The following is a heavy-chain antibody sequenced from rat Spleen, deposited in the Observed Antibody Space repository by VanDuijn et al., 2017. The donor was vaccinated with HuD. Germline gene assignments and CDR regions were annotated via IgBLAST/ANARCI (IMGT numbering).Heavy chain of an antibody. V-gene: IGHV5-20*01. CDR3: TTYPFSY. CDR1: GFTFSDYG. CDR2: ISFNGVST. J-gene: IGHJ3*01. D-gene: IGHD3-8*01. Sequence: EVQLVESGGGLVQPGGSMKLSCAASGFTFSDYGMVWVLQAPTKGLEWVASISFNGVSTYYRDSVKGRFTISRDNAKSTLYLQMDSLRSEDTATYYSTTYPFSYWGQGTLVTVSS.